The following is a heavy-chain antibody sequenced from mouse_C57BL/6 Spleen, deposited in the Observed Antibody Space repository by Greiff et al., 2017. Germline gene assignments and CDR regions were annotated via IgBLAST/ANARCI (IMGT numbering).Heavy chain of an antibody. Sequence: QVQLKQPGAELVRPGSSVKLSCKASGYTFTSYWMDWVKPRPGQGLEWIGNIYPSDSETHYNQKFKDKATLTVDKSSSTAYMQLSSLTSEDSAVYYCARDGNYPYYAMDYWGQGTSVTVSS. V-gene: IGHV1-61*01. D-gene: IGHD2-1*01. CDR2: IYPSDSET. CDR3: ARDGNYPYYAMDY. J-gene: IGHJ4*01. CDR1: GYTFTSYW.